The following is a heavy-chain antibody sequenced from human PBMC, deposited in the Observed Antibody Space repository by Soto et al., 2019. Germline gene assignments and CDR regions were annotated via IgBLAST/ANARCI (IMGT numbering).Heavy chain of an antibody. Sequence: PSETLSLTCTVSGGSISSGDSYWSWIRQSPGKGLEWIGYIYYSGSTYYNPPLRSRVTISVDTSKNQFSLKLNSVTAADTAVYFCAREGAASHSYYYGTDVWGQGTTVTVSS. CDR2: IYYSGST. CDR1: GGSISSGDSY. V-gene: IGHV4-30-4*01. D-gene: IGHD3-16*01. CDR3: AREGAASHSYYYGTDV. J-gene: IGHJ6*02.